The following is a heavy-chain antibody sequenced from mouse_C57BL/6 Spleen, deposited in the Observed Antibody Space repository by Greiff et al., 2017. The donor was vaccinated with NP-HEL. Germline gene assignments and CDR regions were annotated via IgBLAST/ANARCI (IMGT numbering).Heavy chain of an antibody. CDR3: ARQGSRPHWYFDD. V-gene: IGHV1-64*01. Sequence: QVQLQQPGAELVKPGASVTLSCKASGYTFTSYWMHWVKQRPGQGLEWIGMIHPNSGSTNYNEKFKSKATLTVDKSSSTAYMQLSSLTSEDSAVYYCARQGSRPHWYFDDWGQGTTLTVSS. CDR2: IHPNSGST. CDR1: GYTFTSYW. J-gene: IGHJ1*01. D-gene: IGHD1-1*01.